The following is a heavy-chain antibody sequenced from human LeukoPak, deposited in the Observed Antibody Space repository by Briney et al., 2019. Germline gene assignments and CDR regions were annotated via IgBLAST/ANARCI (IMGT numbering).Heavy chain of an antibody. D-gene: IGHD3-22*01. Sequence: GGSLRLSRATSGFTFSSYGMSWVRQAPGKGLEWVSSISGGSSYIYYADSVKDRFTISRDNAKNSLYLQMNSLRAEDTAVYYCAKDKKYYDSSGSPYYYYGMDVWGQGTTVTVSS. V-gene: IGHV3-21*04. CDR2: ISGGSSYI. CDR3: AKDKKYYDSSGSPYYYYGMDV. J-gene: IGHJ6*02. CDR1: GFTFSSYG.